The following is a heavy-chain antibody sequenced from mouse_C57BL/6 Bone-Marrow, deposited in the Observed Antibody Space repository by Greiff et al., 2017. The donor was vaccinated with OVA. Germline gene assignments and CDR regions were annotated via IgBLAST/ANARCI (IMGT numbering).Heavy chain of an antibody. D-gene: IGHD1-1*01. V-gene: IGHV1-81*01. J-gene: IGHJ2*01. CDR2: IYPRSGNT. CDR3: ARIYYYGSSPDY. CDR1: GYTFTSYG. Sequence: VQLQQSGAELARPGASVKLSCKASGYTFTSYGISWVKQRTGQGLEWIGEIYPRSGNTYYNEKFKGKATLTPDKSSSTAYMELRSLTSEDSAVYFCARIYYYGSSPDYWGQGTTLTVSS.